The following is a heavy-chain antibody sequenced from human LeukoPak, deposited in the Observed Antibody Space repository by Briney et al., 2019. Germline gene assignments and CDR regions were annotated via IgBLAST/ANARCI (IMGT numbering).Heavy chain of an antibody. CDR2: IIPIFGTA. J-gene: IGHJ3*02. V-gene: IGHV1-69*13. CDR1: GGTFSSYA. CDR3: ARDGVVGAFDI. Sequence: ASVKVSCKASGGTFSSYAISWVRQAPGQGLEWMGGIIPIFGTANYAQKFQGRATITADESTSTAYMELSSLRSEDTAVYYCARDGVVGAFDIWGQGTMVTVSS. D-gene: IGHD3-3*01.